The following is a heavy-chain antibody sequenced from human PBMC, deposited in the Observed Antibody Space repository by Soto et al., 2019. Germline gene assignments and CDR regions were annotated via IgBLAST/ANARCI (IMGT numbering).Heavy chain of an antibody. CDR1: GFTFNSYW. V-gene: IGHV3-74*01. Sequence: EVQLAESGGGLVQPGGSLRLSCAASGFTFNSYWMHWVRQVPGKGLVWVSRINNDGSTTNYADSVKGRFTISRDNARNTVYLQMNSLRADDTAVYYCVMGVIAATCVDAWGQGTLVTVSS. J-gene: IGHJ5*02. CDR3: VMGVIAATCVDA. CDR2: INNDGSTT. D-gene: IGHD2-15*01.